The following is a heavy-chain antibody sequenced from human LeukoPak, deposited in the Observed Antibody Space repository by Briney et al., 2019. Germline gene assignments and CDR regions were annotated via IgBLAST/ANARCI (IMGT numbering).Heavy chain of an antibody. CDR3: ARGSPYDFWSGPIYYFDY. CDR1: GGSITSYY. J-gene: IGHJ4*02. Sequence: SETLSLTCTVSGGSITSYYWTWIRQPPGKGLEWIGSIYYSGSTNYNPSLKSRVTISVDTSKNQFSLKLSSVTAADTAVYYCARGSPYDFWSGPIYYFDYWGQGTLVTVSS. D-gene: IGHD3-3*01. V-gene: IGHV4-59*12. CDR2: IYYSGST.